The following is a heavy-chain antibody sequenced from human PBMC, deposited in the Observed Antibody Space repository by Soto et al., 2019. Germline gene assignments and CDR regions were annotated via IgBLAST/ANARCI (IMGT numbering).Heavy chain of an antibody. CDR2: ISGIGGST. D-gene: IGHD6-13*01. Sequence: GGSLRLSCAASGFTFTDCALSWVRQAPGKGLEWVATISGIGGSTYLADSVKGRLSISRDNSKNTVSLLMNSLRAEDTAVYFCARGSSGYISSWYYFDYWGRGTLVTVSS. J-gene: IGHJ4*02. CDR3: ARGSSGYISSWYYFDY. CDR1: GFTFTDCA. V-gene: IGHV3-23*01.